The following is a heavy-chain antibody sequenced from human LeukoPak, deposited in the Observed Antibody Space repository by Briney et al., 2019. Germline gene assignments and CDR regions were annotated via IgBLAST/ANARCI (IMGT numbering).Heavy chain of an antibody. V-gene: IGHV3-7*01. CDR2: IKQDGSEK. J-gene: IGHJ4*02. Sequence: PGGSLRLSCAASGFTFSSYWMSWVRQAPGKGLEWVANIKQDGSEKYYVDSVKGRFTISRDNAKNSLYLQMNSLRAEDTAVYYCARVSRSFFRALDYWGQGTLVTVSS. CDR1: GFTFSSYW. D-gene: IGHD3-16*01. CDR3: ARVSRSFFRALDY.